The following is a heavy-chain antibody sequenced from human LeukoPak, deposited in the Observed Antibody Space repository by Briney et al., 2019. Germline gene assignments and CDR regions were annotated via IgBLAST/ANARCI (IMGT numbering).Heavy chain of an antibody. Sequence: PGGSLRLSCAASGFTFSSYTMNWVRQAPGKGLEWVANIKQDGSEKYYVDSVKGRFTISRDNAKNSLYLQMNSLRAEDTAVYYCAGLYSSSWYNDYWGQGTLVTVSS. CDR2: IKQDGSEK. CDR3: AGLYSSSWYNDY. V-gene: IGHV3-7*01. J-gene: IGHJ4*02. D-gene: IGHD6-13*01. CDR1: GFTFSSYT.